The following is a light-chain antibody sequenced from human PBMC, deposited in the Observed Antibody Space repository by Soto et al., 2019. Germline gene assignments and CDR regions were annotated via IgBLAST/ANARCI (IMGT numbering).Light chain of an antibody. J-gene: IGKJ3*01. CDR2: AAS. CDR3: QQYYSYPFT. V-gene: IGKV1-8*01. CDR1: QGISSY. Sequence: AIRMTQSPSSFSASTGDRVTITRRASQGISSYLAWYQQKPGKAPKLLIYAASTLQSGVPSRFSGSGSGTDFTLTISCLQSEDFATDYCQQYYSYPFTFGPGTKVDIK.